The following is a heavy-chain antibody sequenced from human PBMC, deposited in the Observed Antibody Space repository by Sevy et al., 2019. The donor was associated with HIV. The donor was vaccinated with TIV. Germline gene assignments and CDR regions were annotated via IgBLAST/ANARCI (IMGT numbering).Heavy chain of an antibody. J-gene: IGHJ3*01. CDR2: ISSSGSTI. CDR1: GFTFSSYE. Sequence: GGSQRLSCAASGFTFSSYEMNWVRQAPGKGLEWVSYISSSGSTIYYADSVKGRFTISRDNAKNSLYLQMNSLRAEDTAVYYCARGGWFEDLFPLWGQGTMVTVSS. CDR3: ARGGWFEDLFPL. D-gene: IGHD3-10*01. V-gene: IGHV3-48*03.